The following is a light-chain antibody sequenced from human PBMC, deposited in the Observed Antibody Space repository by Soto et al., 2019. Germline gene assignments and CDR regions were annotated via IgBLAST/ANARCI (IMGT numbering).Light chain of an antibody. Sequence: DIPMTQSPSSLSASVGDRVTITCRASQNIDTYLNWYQQKPGGAPNLLIFTASSLQSGVPSRFSGSGSGTDFTLTISSLQPEDFATYFCQQGYNTPLTFGGGTKVEIK. CDR2: TAS. V-gene: IGKV1-39*01. CDR1: QNIDTY. CDR3: QQGYNTPLT. J-gene: IGKJ4*01.